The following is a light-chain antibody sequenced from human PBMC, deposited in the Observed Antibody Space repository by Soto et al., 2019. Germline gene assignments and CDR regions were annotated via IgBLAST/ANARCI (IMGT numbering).Light chain of an antibody. CDR1: QAISSA. CDR2: DAS. Sequence: GDRVTITCRASQAISSALAWYQQKPGKPPKLLIYDASTLQSGVPSRFSGSGSGTEFTLTISSLQPEDFATYYCLQHNSYPFTFGPGTKVDIK. V-gene: IGKV1-13*02. CDR3: LQHNSYPFT. J-gene: IGKJ3*01.